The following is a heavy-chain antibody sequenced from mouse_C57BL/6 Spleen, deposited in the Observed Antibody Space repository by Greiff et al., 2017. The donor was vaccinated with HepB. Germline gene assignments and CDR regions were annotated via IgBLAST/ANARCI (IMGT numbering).Heavy chain of an antibody. CDR3: ARFRYDYAAMDY. V-gene: IGHV1-19*01. CDR1: GYTFTDYY. J-gene: IGHJ4*01. D-gene: IGHD2-4*01. CDR2: INPYNGGT. Sequence: VQLQQSGPVLVKPGASVKMSCKASGYTFTDYYMNWVKQSHGKSLEWIGVINPYNGGTSYNQKFKGKATLTVDKSSSTAYMELNSLTSEDSAVYYCARFRYDYAAMDYWGQGTSVTVSS.